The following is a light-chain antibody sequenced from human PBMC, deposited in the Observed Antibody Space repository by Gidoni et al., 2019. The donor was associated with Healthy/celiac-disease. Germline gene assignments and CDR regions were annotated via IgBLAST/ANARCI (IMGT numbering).Light chain of an antibody. J-gene: IGKJ3*01. CDR2: AAS. CDR1: QGISSW. V-gene: IGKV1-12*01. CDR3: QQANSFPPT. Sequence: DIQMTQSPSSGSSSVGDSVTIPGRARQGISSWLAWYQQKPGKAPKLLIYAASSLQSVVPSRFSGSGSGTDFTLTIISLQPEDFATYYCQQANSFPPTFGPGTKVDIK.